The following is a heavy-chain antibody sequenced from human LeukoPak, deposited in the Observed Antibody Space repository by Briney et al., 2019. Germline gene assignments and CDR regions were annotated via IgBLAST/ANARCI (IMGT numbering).Heavy chain of an antibody. D-gene: IGHD6-19*01. Sequence: SETLSLTCTVSHASISGHYWSWIRQPAGKGLEWIGRIYSSGSANYSPSLKSRVSMSIDTSNNHFSLNLTSVTAADTALYFCARDVRYASGWSTPESWGQGTLVTVSS. CDR2: IYSSGSA. CDR1: HASISGHY. CDR3: ARDVRYASGWSTPES. J-gene: IGHJ5*02. V-gene: IGHV4-4*07.